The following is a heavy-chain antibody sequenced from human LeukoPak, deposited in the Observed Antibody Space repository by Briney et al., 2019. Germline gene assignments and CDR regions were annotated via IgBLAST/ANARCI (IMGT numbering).Heavy chain of an antibody. CDR1: GFTFSSYA. CDR2: ISGSGGST. CDR3: AKRYGGNPSFDY. D-gene: IGHD4-23*01. V-gene: IGHV3-23*01. J-gene: IGHJ4*02. Sequence: GSLRLSRAASGFTFSSYAMSWVRQAPGKGPELVSAISGSGGSTYYADSVKGRFTISRDNSKNTLYLQMNSLSPEDTAVYYCAKRYGGNPSFDYWGQGTLVTVSS.